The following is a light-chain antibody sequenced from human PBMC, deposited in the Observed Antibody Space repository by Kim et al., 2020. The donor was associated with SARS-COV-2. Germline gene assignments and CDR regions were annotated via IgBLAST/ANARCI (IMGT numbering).Light chain of an antibody. Sequence: SAAVGEGVSMTCRASQSISNRLVWYQQKPGKAPKRLIYKASSLESGVPSTFSASGSETEFTLTISSLQPDDFATYYCQQSKSYPYTFGQGTKLEI. CDR1: QSISNR. CDR3: QQSKSYPYT. CDR2: KAS. V-gene: IGKV1-5*03. J-gene: IGKJ2*01.